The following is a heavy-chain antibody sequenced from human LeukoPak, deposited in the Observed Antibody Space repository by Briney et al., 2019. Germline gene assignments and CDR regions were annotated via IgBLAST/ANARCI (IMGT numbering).Heavy chain of an antibody. CDR1: GFTFSSYW. D-gene: IGHD5-12*01. J-gene: IGHJ3*01. V-gene: IGHV3-7*04. Sequence: GGSLRLSCAASGFTFSSYWMSWVRRAAGKGLEWVANIKNDGSEKYYADSVRGRFSFSRDNAKNSLNLQMNSLRDEDTAVYYCARLDIVATGAFDLWGQGTMVTVS. CDR2: IKNDGSEK. CDR3: ARLDIVATGAFDL.